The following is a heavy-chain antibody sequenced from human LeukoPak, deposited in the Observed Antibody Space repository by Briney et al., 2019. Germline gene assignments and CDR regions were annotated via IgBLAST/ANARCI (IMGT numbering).Heavy chain of an antibody. CDR2: ISWNSGSL. D-gene: IGHD3-22*01. CDR3: AKGGMMVVLLDY. CDR1: GFTFTTYW. V-gene: IGHV3-9*01. J-gene: IGHJ4*02. Sequence: PGGSLRLSCAASGFTFTTYWMSWVRQAPGKGLEWVSGISWNSGSLMYADAVKGRFTISRDNAKNSLYLQMNSLRAEDTASYYCAKGGMMVVLLDYWGQGTLVTVSS.